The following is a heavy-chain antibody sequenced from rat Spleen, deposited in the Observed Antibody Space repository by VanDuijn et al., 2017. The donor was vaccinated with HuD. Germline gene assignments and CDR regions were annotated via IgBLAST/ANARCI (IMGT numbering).Heavy chain of an antibody. J-gene: IGHJ3*01. CDR3: ARHFSPADYYSSFPDLY. V-gene: IGHV5-25*01. D-gene: IGHD1-2*01. CDR1: GFTFSDYY. Sequence: EVQLVESDGGLVQPGRSLKLSCAASGFTFSDYYMAWVRQAPGKGLEWVASITNSAGSTYYPDSVKGRFTISRDNSKSTLYLQMDSLRSEDTATYYCARHFSPADYYSSFPDLYWGQGTLVTVSS. CDR2: ITNSAGST.